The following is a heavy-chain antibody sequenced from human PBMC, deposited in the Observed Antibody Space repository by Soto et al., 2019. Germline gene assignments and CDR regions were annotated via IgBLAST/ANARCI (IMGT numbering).Heavy chain of an antibody. CDR2: IFASSTTI. CDR3: ARDKDWAFDY. V-gene: IGHV3-48*04. Sequence: EVQLVESGGGLVQPGGSLRLSCVASGFTFSSYSMVWVRQAPGKGLEWIAYIFASSTTIHYADSVKGRFTVPRDNTQNSLFLLMNSLRAEDTAIYYCARDKDWAFDYWGQGTQVIVSS. CDR1: GFTFSSYS. D-gene: IGHD3-9*01. J-gene: IGHJ4*02.